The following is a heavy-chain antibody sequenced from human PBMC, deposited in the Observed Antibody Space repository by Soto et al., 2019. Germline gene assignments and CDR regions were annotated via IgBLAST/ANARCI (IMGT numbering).Heavy chain of an antibody. D-gene: IGHD3-3*02. Sequence: EVQLVETGGGLIQPGGSLRLSCAASGFSVRTNYMSWVRQAPGKGLDWVSVFESGGSIYYADSVKGRFIISRDYAKNTVDLQMNSLRVEDTAVYYCARAGVTPHFFDYWVQGTLVTVSS. V-gene: IGHV3-53*02. J-gene: IGHJ4*02. CDR3: ARAGVTPHFFDY. CDR1: GFSVRTNY. CDR2: FESGGSI.